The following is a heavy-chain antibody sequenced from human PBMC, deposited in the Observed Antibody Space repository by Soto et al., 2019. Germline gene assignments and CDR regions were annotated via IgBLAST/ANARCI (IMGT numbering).Heavy chain of an antibody. D-gene: IGHD3-22*01. J-gene: IGHJ4*02. CDR2: FSAYHGNK. Sequence: ASVKVSCKASGYTFTSYGISWVRQAPGQGLEWMGWFSAYHGNKNYAQKLQVRVTVTTDTSTSTAYMELRMIRSDDTAVYYCGRDRAMHYYDSSGYSPLVCGGQRTLAIVS. V-gene: IGHV1-18*01. CDR3: GRDRAMHYYDSSGYSPLVC. CDR1: GYTFTSYG.